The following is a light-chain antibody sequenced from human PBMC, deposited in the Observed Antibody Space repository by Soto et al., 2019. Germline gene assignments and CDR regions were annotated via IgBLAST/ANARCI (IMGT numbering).Light chain of an antibody. Sequence: DIVMTQSPLSLPVTPGEPASISCRSSQSLLHSNGYNYLDWYLQKPGQSPQLLIYLGSNRASGVPDRFSGSGSGTEFKLKIRRVEAEDVGLYYCMQALHTPLTFGGGTQVEIK. V-gene: IGKV2-28*01. J-gene: IGKJ4*01. CDR3: MQALHTPLT. CDR2: LGS. CDR1: QSLLHSNGYNY.